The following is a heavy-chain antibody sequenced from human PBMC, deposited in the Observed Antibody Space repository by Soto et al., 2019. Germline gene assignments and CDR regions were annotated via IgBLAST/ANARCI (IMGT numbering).Heavy chain of an antibody. CDR2: INHSGRV. CDR1: GGSFSGHS. J-gene: IGHJ5*01. Sequence: SETLSLTCAVYGGSFSGHSWTWIRQSPGKGLEWIGDINHSGRVNYGPSLKSRVTISLDTSKNQFSLTLSAVTAADTAMYYCSTRAYDTNGYYRFDPWGQGTLVTVSS. D-gene: IGHD3-22*01. CDR3: STRAYDTNGYYRFDP. V-gene: IGHV4-34*01.